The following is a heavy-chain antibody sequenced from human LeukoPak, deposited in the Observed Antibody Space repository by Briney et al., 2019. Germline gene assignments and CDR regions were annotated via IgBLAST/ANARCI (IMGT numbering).Heavy chain of an antibody. D-gene: IGHD1-26*01. V-gene: IGHV1-2*02. J-gene: IGHJ3*02. CDR2: INPNTGDT. Sequence: ASVKFSCKASGYTFTVYYIHWVRQAPGRGLEWMGWINPNTGDTNYAQKFQGRVTMTRDTSITTAYMELSGLRSDDTAVYYCARDHVGDDAFDIWGQGTMVTVSS. CDR1: GYTFTVYY. CDR3: ARDHVGDDAFDI.